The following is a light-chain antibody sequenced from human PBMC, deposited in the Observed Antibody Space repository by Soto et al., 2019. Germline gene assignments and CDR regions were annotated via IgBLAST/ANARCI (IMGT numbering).Light chain of an antibody. V-gene: IGKV3-20*01. J-gene: IGKJ1*01. CDR3: QQYGGSPWT. Sequence: EIVLTQSPGTLSLSPGERATLSSRASQSVSSRYLAWYQQKPGQAPRILIYGASRRATGIADRFSGSGSWTDCTLTISSLDPEDVAVDYCQQYGGSPWTFGQGTKVDIK. CDR2: GAS. CDR1: QSVSSRY.